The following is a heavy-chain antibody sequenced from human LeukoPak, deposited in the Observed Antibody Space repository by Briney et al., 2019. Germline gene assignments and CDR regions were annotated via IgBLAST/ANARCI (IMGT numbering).Heavy chain of an antibody. CDR2: INHSGST. Sequence: SETLSLTCAVYGGSFSGYYWSWIRQPPGKGLEWIGEINHSGSTNYNPSLKSRVTISVDTSKNQFSLKLSSVTAADTAVYYCARDNYGDYFLDYWGQGTLVTASS. V-gene: IGHV4-34*01. D-gene: IGHD4-17*01. CDR1: GGSFSGYY. CDR3: ARDNYGDYFLDY. J-gene: IGHJ4*02.